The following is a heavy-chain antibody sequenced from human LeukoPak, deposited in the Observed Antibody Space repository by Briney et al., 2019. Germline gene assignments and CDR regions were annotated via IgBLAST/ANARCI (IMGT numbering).Heavy chain of an antibody. V-gene: IGHV4-4*02. J-gene: IGHJ4*02. CDR3: AKEIVGAPTPGAY. CDR2: VHKSGST. D-gene: IGHD1-26*01. CDR1: TDSITSNW. Sequence: SETLSLTCAVSTDSITSNWWSWVRQPPGKGLEWIGEVHKSGSTNYYPSLQSRVTISIDKSKNQIALELTSVTATDTAVYYCAKEIVGAPTPGAYWGQGILVTVSS.